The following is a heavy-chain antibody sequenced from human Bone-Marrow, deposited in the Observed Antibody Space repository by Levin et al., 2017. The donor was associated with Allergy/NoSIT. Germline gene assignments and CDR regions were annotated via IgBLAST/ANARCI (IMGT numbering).Heavy chain of an antibody. CDR1: GFSLSTSGVG. CDR3: AHRKALQAATGTGGAFDI. V-gene: IGHV2-5*02. J-gene: IGHJ3*02. Sequence: SGPTLVKPTQTLTLTCTFSGFSLSTSGVGVGWIHQPPGKAPEWLALVYWDDEKRYSPSLRNRLTITKDTSKNHVVLTMTNMDPVDTGTYYCAHRKALQAATGTGGAFDIWGQGTMVTVSS. D-gene: IGHD6-13*01. CDR2: VYWDDEK.